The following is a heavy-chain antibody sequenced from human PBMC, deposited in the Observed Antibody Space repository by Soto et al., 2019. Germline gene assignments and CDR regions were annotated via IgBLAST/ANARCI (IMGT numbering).Heavy chain of an antibody. Sequence: GGSLRLSCAASGFTFSGYGMTWVRQAPGKGLEWVSVISVSGDTTYYVDSVKGRFTISRDNSKKTVFLQMNGLRAEDTAIYYCAKTKTSGSYPQNYYYGMDVWGQGTTVTVSS. CDR3: AKTKTSGSYPQNYYYGMDV. CDR1: GFTFSGYG. J-gene: IGHJ6*02. V-gene: IGHV3-23*01. CDR2: ISVSGDTT. D-gene: IGHD1-26*01.